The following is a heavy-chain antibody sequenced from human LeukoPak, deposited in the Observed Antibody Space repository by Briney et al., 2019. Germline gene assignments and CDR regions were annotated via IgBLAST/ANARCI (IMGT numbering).Heavy chain of an antibody. V-gene: IGHV4-59*01. Sequence: SETLSLTCTVSGASISSYYWSWIRQPPGKGLEWIGYIYYSGSTNYNPSLKSRVTISEDTSKNQFSLKLSSVTAADTAVYYCARFGWFGELYGGWFDPWGQGTLVTVSS. D-gene: IGHD3-10*01. J-gene: IGHJ5*02. CDR1: GASISSYY. CDR2: IYYSGST. CDR3: ARFGWFGELYGGWFDP.